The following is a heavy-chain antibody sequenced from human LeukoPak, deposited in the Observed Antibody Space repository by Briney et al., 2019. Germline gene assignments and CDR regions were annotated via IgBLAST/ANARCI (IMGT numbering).Heavy chain of an antibody. D-gene: IGHD1-26*01. CDR2: IYSGVST. J-gene: IGHJ4*02. Sequence: GGSLRLSCAASGFTVGSDYMSWVRQAPGKGLEWVSIIYSGVSTSYADSVKGRFTISRDNSKNTLYLQMNSLRAEDTAVYYCARFIVGATTEGAFDYWGQGTLVTVSS. V-gene: IGHV3-53*01. CDR3: ARFIVGATTEGAFDY. CDR1: GFTVGSDY.